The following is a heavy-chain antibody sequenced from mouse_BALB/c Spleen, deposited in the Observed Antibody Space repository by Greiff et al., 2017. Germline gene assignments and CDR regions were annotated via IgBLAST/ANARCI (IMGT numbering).Heavy chain of an antibody. V-gene: IGHV5-6-4*01. CDR3: TRLGVKEYYFDY. D-gene: IGHD4-1*01. J-gene: IGHJ2*01. CDR2: ISSGCSYT. CDR1: GFAFSSYD. Sequence: DVMLVESGGGLVKPGGSLKLSCAASGFAFSSYDMSWVRQTPEKSLEWVATISSGCSYTYYPDSVNGRFTISRANAKNTLYLQMSSLQSEDTAMYYCTRLGVKEYYFDYWGQGTTLTVSS.